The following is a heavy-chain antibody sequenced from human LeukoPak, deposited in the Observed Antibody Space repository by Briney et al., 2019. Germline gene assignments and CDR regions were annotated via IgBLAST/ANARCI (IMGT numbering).Heavy chain of an antibody. Sequence: SVKVSCKASGGTFSSYAISWVRQAPGQGLEWMGGIIPIFGTANYAQKFQGRVTITADEFTSTAYMELSSLRSEDTAVYYCARWVPHVQTFFDYWGQGTLVTVSS. CDR2: IIPIFGTA. CDR1: GGTFSSYA. D-gene: IGHD3-16*01. CDR3: ARWVPHVQTFFDY. V-gene: IGHV1-69*13. J-gene: IGHJ4*02.